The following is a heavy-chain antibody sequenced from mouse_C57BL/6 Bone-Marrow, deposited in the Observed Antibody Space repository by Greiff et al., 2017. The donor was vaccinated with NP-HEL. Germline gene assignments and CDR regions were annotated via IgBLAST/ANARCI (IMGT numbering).Heavy chain of an antibody. CDR2: ISSGGSYT. Sequence: EVQLVESGGDLVKPGGSLKLSCAASGFTFSSYGMSWVRQTPDKRLEWVATISSGGSYTYYPDSVKGRFTISRDNAKNTLYLQMSSLKSEDTAMYYCARHDYGSSYGAYWGQGTLVTVSA. CDR3: ARHDYGSSYGAY. CDR1: GFTFSSYG. J-gene: IGHJ3*01. V-gene: IGHV5-6*01. D-gene: IGHD1-1*01.